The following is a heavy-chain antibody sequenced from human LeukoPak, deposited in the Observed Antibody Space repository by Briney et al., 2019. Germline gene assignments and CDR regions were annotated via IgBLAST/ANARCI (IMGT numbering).Heavy chain of an antibody. J-gene: IGHJ2*01. V-gene: IGHV3-74*01. CDR2: INSGGNII. CDR3: ARGGYTYDNWYFDL. CDR1: GFTFSPYW. D-gene: IGHD5-18*01. Sequence: PGGSLTLSCAASGFTFSPYWMHWVRQAPGKGLVWVSCINSGGNIITYADSVKGRFPISRAKAKNTLYLQVGSPRAGHTAVYYCARGGYTYDNWYFDLWGRGTLVTVSS.